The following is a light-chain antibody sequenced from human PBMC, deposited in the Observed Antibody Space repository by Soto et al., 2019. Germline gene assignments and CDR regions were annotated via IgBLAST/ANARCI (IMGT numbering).Light chain of an antibody. J-gene: IGKJ1*01. Sequence: DIQMTHAPSSLSASLVEIVTITRRASQSISSYLNWYQQKPGKDPKLLIYDASNRATGTPARFSGSGSGTDFTLTISSLQPEDFAVYYRQQYHNSWTCGQGPKGAIK. CDR2: DAS. V-gene: IGKV1-39*01. CDR3: QQYHNSWT. CDR1: QSISSY.